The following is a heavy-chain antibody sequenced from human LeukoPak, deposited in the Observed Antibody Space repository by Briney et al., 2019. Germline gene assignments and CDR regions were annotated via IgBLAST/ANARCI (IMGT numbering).Heavy chain of an antibody. CDR3: ARAVVVPAAAYYFDY. CDR2: INPNSGGT. Sequence: ASVKVSCKASGYTSTGYYMHWVRQAPGQGLEWMGWINPNSGGTNYAQKFQGRVTMTRDTSISTAYMELSRLRSDDTAVYYCARAVVVPAAAYYFDYWGQGTLVTVSS. D-gene: IGHD2-2*01. V-gene: IGHV1-2*02. CDR1: GYTSTGYY. J-gene: IGHJ4*02.